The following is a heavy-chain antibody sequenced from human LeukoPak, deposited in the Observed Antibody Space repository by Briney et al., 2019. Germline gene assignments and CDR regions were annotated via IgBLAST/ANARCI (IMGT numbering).Heavy chain of an antibody. CDR2: ISSSSSYI. D-gene: IGHD6-6*01. CDR3: ARGRGRIAAFFDY. J-gene: IGHJ4*02. Sequence: GGSLRLSCAASGLTFSSYSMNWVRQAPGKGLEWVSSISSSSSYIYYADSVKGRFTISRDNAKNSLYLQMNSLRAEDTAVYYCARGRGRIAAFFDYWGQGTLVTVSS. CDR1: GLTFSSYS. V-gene: IGHV3-21*01.